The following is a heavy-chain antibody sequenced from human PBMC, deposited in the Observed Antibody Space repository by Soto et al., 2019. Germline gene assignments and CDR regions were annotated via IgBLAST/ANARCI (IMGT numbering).Heavy chain of an antibody. D-gene: IGHD1-26*01. J-gene: IGHJ4*02. V-gene: IGHV1-46*01. CDR3: ATVSRRSGSYSD. Sequence: ASVKVPCKASGYTFTSYYMHWVRQAPGQGLEWMGIINPSGGSTSYAQKFQGRVTMTRETSTSTVYMELSSLRSEDTAVYYCATVSRRSGSYSDWGEGTMVTVSS. CDR2: INPSGGST. CDR1: GYTFTSYY.